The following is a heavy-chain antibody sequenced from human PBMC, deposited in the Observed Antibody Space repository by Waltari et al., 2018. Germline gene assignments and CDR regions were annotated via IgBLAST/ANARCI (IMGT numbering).Heavy chain of an antibody. D-gene: IGHD5-18*01. CDR3: AKDIRRYSYGHDY. Sequence: EVQLVESGGGLVQPGRSLRLSCAASGFTFDDYAMHWVRQAPGKGLEWVSGISWNSGSIGYADSVKGRFTISRDNAKNSQYLQMNSLRAEDTALYYCAKDIRRYSYGHDYWGQGTLVTVSS. V-gene: IGHV3-9*01. CDR2: ISWNSGSI. J-gene: IGHJ4*02. CDR1: GFTFDDYA.